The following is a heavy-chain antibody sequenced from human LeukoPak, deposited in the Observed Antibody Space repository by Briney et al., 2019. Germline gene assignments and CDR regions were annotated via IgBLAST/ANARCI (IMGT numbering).Heavy chain of an antibody. J-gene: IGHJ4*02. CDR1: GDSINSYY. Sequence: SETLSLTCTVSGDSINSYYWTWIRQPAGKGLEWIGRIYSSGSTNYNPSLKSRVTMSVDTSKNQFSLRLSSVTAADTAVYYCARDYGGYSAYWDYWGQGSLVTVSA. CDR3: ARDYGGYSAYWDY. CDR2: IYSSGST. V-gene: IGHV4-4*07. D-gene: IGHD5-12*01.